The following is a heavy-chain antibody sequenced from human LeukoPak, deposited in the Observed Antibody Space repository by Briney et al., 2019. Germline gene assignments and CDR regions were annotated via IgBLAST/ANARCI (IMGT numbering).Heavy chain of an antibody. CDR3: ARDGKGSHASHYYYYYMDV. D-gene: IGHD1-26*01. Sequence: SGGSLRLSCSASEFTFSTYSMNWVRQAPGKGLEWVSSISSSSSYIYYADSVKGRFTISRDNAKNSLYLQMNSLRAEDTAVYYCARDGKGSHASHYYYYYMDVWGKGTTVTVSS. CDR1: EFTFSTYS. V-gene: IGHV3-21*01. J-gene: IGHJ6*03. CDR2: ISSSSSYI.